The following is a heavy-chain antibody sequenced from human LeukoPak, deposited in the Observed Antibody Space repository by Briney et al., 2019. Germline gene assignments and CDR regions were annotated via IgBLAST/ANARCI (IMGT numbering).Heavy chain of an antibody. D-gene: IGHD6-19*01. J-gene: IGHJ5*02. CDR2: INPSGGST. CDR3: ARAMPPYSSGRYVVRNWFDP. V-gene: IGHV1-46*01. CDR1: GYTFTSYY. Sequence: ASVKVSCKASGYTFTSYYMHWVRQAPGQGLEWMGIINPSGGSTSYAQKFQGRVTMTRDTSTSTVYMELSSLRSEDTAVYYCARAMPPYSSGRYVVRNWFDPWGQGTLVTVSS.